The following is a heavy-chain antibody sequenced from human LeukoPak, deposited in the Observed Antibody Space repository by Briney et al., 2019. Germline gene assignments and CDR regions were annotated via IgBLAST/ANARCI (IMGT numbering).Heavy chain of an antibody. D-gene: IGHD6-19*01. V-gene: IGHV4-34*01. CDR1: GFTVSSNY. CDR3: ARSHSYSSGYY. Sequence: GSLRLSCAASGFTVSSNYMSWVRQPPGKGLEWIGEINHSGSTNYNPSLKSRVTISVDTSKNQFSLKLSSVTAADTAVYYCARSHSYSSGYYWGQGTLVTVSS. J-gene: IGHJ4*02. CDR2: INHSGST.